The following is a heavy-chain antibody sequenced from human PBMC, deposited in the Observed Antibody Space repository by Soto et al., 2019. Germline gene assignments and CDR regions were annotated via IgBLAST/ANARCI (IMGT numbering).Heavy chain of an antibody. Sequence: LRLSCAASGFTFSSYDMNWVRQAPGKGLECVSYMSSSGSTICYADSVKVRFTVSRDNAKSSLYLQMNSLRAEDTAVYYCAAIVVVPAAPMDAWGQGTTVTVS. CDR1: GFTFSSYD. CDR3: AAIVVVPAAPMDA. D-gene: IGHD2-2*01. V-gene: IGHV3-48*03. J-gene: IGHJ6*02. CDR2: MSSSGSTI.